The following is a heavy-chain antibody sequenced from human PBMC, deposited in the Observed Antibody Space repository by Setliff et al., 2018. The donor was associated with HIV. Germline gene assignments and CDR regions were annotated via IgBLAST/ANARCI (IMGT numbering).Heavy chain of an antibody. Sequence: AGSISGDIWWTWVRQSPGKGLEWVGLIRSKGYGGTTDYAASVKGRFTISRDDSKSFAYLQMNSLKTDDTAVYFCTRAQWVVSAIEDYYYMDVWDKGTTVTVSS. J-gene: IGHJ6*03. V-gene: IGHV3-49*04. D-gene: IGHD2-15*01. CDR2: IRSKGYGGTT. CDR3: TRAQWVVSAIEDYYYMDV. CDR1: GSISGDIW.